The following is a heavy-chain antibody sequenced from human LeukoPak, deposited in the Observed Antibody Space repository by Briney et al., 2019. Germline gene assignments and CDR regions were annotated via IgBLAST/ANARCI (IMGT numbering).Heavy chain of an antibody. Sequence: ASVKVSCKASGGTFSSYAISWVRQAPGQGLEWMGGIIPIFGTANYARKFLGRVTITADESTSTAYMELSSLRSEDTAVYYCARLDDYSNYRTNYWGQGTLVTVSS. CDR1: GGTFSSYA. CDR3: ARLDDYSNYRTNY. V-gene: IGHV1-69*13. J-gene: IGHJ4*02. D-gene: IGHD4-11*01. CDR2: IIPIFGTA.